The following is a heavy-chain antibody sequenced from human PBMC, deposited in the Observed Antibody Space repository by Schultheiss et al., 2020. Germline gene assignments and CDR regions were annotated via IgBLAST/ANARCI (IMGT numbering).Heavy chain of an antibody. CDR1: GYTFTGYY. Sequence: ASVKVSCKASGYTFTGYYMHWVRQAPGQGLEWMGWINPNSGGTNYAQKFQGWVTMTRDTSISTAYMELSRLRSDDTAVYYCAREGTWYYDFWSDGYGMDVWGQGTTVTVSS. CDR3: AREGTWYYDFWSDGYGMDV. D-gene: IGHD3-3*01. CDR2: INPNSGGT. V-gene: IGHV1-2*04. J-gene: IGHJ6*02.